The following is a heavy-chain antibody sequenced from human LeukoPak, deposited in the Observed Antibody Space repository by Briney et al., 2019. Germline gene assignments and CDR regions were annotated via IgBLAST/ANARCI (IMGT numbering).Heavy chain of an antibody. J-gene: IGHJ4*02. CDR2: INHSGST. CDR1: GGSFSGYY. Sequence: SETLSLTCTVYGGSFSGYYWSWIRQPPGKGLEWIGEINHSGSTNYNPSLKSRVTISVDTSKNQFSLKLSSVTAADTAVYYCARDPLSYYDSSGYSYWGQGTLVTVSS. CDR3: ARDPLSYYDSSGYSY. D-gene: IGHD3-22*01. V-gene: IGHV4-34*01.